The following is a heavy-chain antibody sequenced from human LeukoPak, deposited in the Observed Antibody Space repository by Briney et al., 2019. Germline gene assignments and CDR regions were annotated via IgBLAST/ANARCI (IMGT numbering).Heavy chain of an antibody. J-gene: IGHJ3*02. Sequence: GRSLRLSCAASGFTFSSYAMHWVRQAPGKGLEYVSAISSNGGSTYYANSVKGRFTISRDNSKNTLYLQMGSLRAEDMAVYYCATGRKGSSGWYGSAFDIWGQGTMVTVSS. CDR3: ATGRKGSSGWYGSAFDI. D-gene: IGHD6-19*01. CDR2: ISSNGGST. CDR1: GFTFSSYA. V-gene: IGHV3-64*01.